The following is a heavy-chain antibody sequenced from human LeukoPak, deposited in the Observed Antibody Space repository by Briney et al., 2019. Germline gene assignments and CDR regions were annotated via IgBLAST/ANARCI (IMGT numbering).Heavy chain of an antibody. V-gene: IGHV1-18*04. CDR3: ARTVSNYWWFDP. D-gene: IGHD4-11*01. CDR2: ISAYNGNT. CDR1: DYTFMSYG. Sequence: EASVKVSCKASDYTFMSYGISWVRQAPGQGLEWMGWISAYNGNTNYAQKLQGRVTMTTDTSTSTAYMELRSLRSDDTAVYYCARTVSNYWWFDPWGQGTLVTVSS. J-gene: IGHJ5*02.